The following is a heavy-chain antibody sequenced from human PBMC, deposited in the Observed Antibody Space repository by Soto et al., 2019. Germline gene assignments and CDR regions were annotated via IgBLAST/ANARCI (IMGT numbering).Heavy chain of an antibody. V-gene: IGHV2-5*01. CDR1: GFSVSTSGVG. CDR3: AHSRYYYDSSGFYTFDI. D-gene: IGHD3-22*01. Sequence: QITLKESGPTLVKPTQTLTLTCTFSGFSVSTSGVGVGWIRQPPGKALEWLALIYWNDDKHFGPSLKSRLTITKDTSKNQVVLTMTNIDPVDTATYYCAHSRYYYDSSGFYTFDIWGQGTMVTVSS. CDR2: IYWNDDK. J-gene: IGHJ3*02.